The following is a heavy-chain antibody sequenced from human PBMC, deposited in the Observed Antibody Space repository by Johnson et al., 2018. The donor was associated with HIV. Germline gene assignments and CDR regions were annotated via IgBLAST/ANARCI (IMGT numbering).Heavy chain of an antibody. CDR1: GFTFSSYG. J-gene: IGHJ3*02. Sequence: VQLVESGGGVVQPGRSLRLSCAASGFTFSSYGMHWVRQAPGKGLEWVAVISYDGSNKYYADSVKGRFTISRDNSKNTLYLQMNSLRAEDTALYYCAKDPGIAAAEDAFDIWGQGTMVTVSS. V-gene: IGHV3-30*18. D-gene: IGHD6-13*01. CDR2: ISYDGSNK. CDR3: AKDPGIAAAEDAFDI.